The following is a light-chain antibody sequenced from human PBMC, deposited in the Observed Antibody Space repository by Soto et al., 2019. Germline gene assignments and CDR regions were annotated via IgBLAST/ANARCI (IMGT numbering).Light chain of an antibody. V-gene: IGLV1-51*01. CDR2: DNN. Sequence: TQPPSVSAAPGQKDTISCSGSSSNIGNNYVSWYQQLPGTAPKLLIYDNNKRPSGIPDRFSGSKSGTSATLGITGLQTGDEADYYCGTWDSSLSVLYVFGTGTKVTVL. CDR3: GTWDSSLSVLYV. CDR1: SSNIGNNY. J-gene: IGLJ1*01.